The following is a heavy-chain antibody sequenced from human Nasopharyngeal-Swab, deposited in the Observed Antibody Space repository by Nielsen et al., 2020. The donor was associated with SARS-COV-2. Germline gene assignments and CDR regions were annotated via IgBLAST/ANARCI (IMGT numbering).Heavy chain of an antibody. CDR1: GFTFSNYA. J-gene: IGHJ4*02. Sequence: GGSLRLSCVASGFTFSNYAMNWVRQAPGKGLEWVSSISDSGGSTSYSDSVRGRFTISRVNSKNTLYLQMNSLRAEDTAVYYCAKETPQSWLPDYWGQGTLVTVSS. V-gene: IGHV3-23*01. D-gene: IGHD5-18*01. CDR3: AKETPQSWLPDY. CDR2: ISDSGGST.